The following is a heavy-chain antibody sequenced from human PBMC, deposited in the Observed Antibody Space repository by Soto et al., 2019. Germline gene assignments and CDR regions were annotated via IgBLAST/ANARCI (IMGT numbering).Heavy chain of an antibody. D-gene: IGHD3-10*01. Sequence: PGGSLRLSCAASGFPVNSHAMHLVRQSPGEGLEWVSGFAGDFINTRYADSVRGRFTISRETSKNTLSLQMDSLRVEETAIYYCVKEGRMEFGGLDLWGQGERVTVSS. CDR2: FAGDFINT. CDR1: GFPVNSHA. V-gene: IGHV3-23*03. CDR3: VKEGRMEFGGLDL. J-gene: IGHJ5*02.